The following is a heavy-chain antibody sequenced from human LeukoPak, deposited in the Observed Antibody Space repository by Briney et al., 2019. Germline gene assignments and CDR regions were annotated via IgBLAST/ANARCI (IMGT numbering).Heavy chain of an antibody. D-gene: IGHD3-10*01. J-gene: IGHJ4*02. CDR2: ISYDGSNK. CDR1: GFTFSSYW. V-gene: IGHV3-30*18. CDR3: AKDDAWLRFGE. Sequence: GGSLRLSCAASGFTFSSYWMHWVRQAPGKGLEWVAVISYDGSNKYYADSVKGRFTISRDNSKNTLYLEVISLTAEDTAVYYCAKDDAWLRFGEWSQGTLVTVSS.